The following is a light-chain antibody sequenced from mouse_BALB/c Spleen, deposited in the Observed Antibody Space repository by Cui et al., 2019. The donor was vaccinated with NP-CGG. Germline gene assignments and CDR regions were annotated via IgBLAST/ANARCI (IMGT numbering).Light chain of an antibody. Sequence: QAVVTQESALTKSPGETVTLTCRSSTGAVTTNNYANWVQEKPDHLFTGLIGGTNNRAPGVPARFSGSLIGDKAALTITGAQTEDEAIYFCALWYSNHWVFGGGTKTDCP. CDR2: GTN. CDR3: ALWYSNHWV. CDR1: TGAVTTNNY. J-gene: IGLJ1*01. V-gene: IGLV1*01.